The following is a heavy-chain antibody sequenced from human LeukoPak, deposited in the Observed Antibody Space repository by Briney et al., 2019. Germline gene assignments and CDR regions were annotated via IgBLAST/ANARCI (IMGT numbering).Heavy chain of an antibody. V-gene: IGHV3-30*01. CDR3: ARDAVNYYESSGYYYPGDY. Sequence: PGGSLRLSCAASGFTFSSYAMHWVRQAPGKGLECVAVISYDGSNKYYADSVKGRFTISRDNSKNTLYLQMNSLRAEDTAVYYCARDAVNYYESSGYYYPGDYWGQGTLVTVSS. J-gene: IGHJ4*02. CDR2: ISYDGSNK. D-gene: IGHD3-22*01. CDR1: GFTFSSYA.